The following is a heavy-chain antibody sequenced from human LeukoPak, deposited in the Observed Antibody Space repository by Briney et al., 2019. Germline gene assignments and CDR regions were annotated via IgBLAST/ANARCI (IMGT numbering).Heavy chain of an antibody. CDR2: ISTSGTT. V-gene: IGHV4-4*07. Sequence: SETLSLTCTVSGGSISSYYWSWIRQPAGKGLEWIGRISTSGTTNYNPSLKSRVTISIDKSKNQFSLKLSSVTAADTAMYYCARQVDPWGQGTLGTVSS. CDR1: GGSISSYY. CDR3: ARQVDP. J-gene: IGHJ5*02.